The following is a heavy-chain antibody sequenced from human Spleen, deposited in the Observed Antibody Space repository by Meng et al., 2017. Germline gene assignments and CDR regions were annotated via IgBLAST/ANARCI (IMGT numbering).Heavy chain of an antibody. CDR2: LGAHDGDT. D-gene: IGHD3-10*01. V-gene: IGHV1-18*01. J-gene: IGHJ4*02. Sequence: VPPVQSCTEVMKPGASVDVSCKASDYTFTGYGVSWVRQAPGQGLEWMAWLGAHDGDTSHAPKFQGRVTVSADRPTATAYMELRSLRSDDTAVYYCARGTPGRSYSDYWGQGTLVTVSS. CDR1: DYTFTGYG. CDR3: ARGTPGRSYSDY.